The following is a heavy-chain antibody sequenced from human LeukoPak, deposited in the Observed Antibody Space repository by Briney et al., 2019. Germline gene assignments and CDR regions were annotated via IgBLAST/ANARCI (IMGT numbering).Heavy chain of an antibody. D-gene: IGHD3-22*01. CDR2: ISSSSSYI. V-gene: IGHV3-21*01. Sequence: GGSLRLSCAASGFTFSSYSMNWVRQAPGKGLEWVSSISSSSSYIYYADSVKGRFTISRDNTKNSLYLQMNSLRAEDTAVYYCARDSVKYYYDSSGYLDYWGQGTLVTVSS. CDR3: ARDSVKYYYDSSGYLDY. CDR1: GFTFSSYS. J-gene: IGHJ4*02.